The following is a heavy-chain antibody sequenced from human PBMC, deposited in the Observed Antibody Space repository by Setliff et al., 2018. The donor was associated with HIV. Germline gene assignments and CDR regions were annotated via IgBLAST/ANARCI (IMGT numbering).Heavy chain of an antibody. CDR1: GGSISSHY. Sequence: SETLSLTCTVSGGSISSHYWSWVRQPPGKGLEWIGYIYYSGSTNYNPSLKSRVTISVDTSKKQFSLKVKSVTAADTAMYYCARHPGSTSNWYKGAFDFWGQGRMVTVSS. J-gene: IGHJ3*01. CDR3: ARHPGSTSNWYKGAFDF. V-gene: IGHV4-59*08. CDR2: IYYSGST. D-gene: IGHD6-13*01.